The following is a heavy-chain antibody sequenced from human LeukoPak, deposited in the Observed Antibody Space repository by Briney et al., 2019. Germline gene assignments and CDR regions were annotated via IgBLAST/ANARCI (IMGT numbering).Heavy chain of an antibody. J-gene: IGHJ4*02. Sequence: GGSLRLSCAASGFPFSSYWMGWVRQAPGKGLEWVANIKQDGSDEYYVDSVKGRFTISRDNAKNSLYLQLNSLRADDTAVYYCARLTGTTGFDYWGQGTLVTVSS. V-gene: IGHV3-7*01. CDR2: IKQDGSDE. CDR3: ARLTGTTGFDY. CDR1: GFPFSSYW. D-gene: IGHD1-1*01.